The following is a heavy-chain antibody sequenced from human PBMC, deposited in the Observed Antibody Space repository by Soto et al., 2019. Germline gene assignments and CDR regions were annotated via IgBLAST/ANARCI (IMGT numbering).Heavy chain of an antibody. CDR1: GFTFSSYE. V-gene: IGHV3-48*03. J-gene: IGHJ5*02. CDR2: ISSSGSTI. D-gene: IGHD6-6*01. CDR3: ARGGSYSSSDNWFDP. Sequence: GGSLRLSCAASGFTFSSYEMNWVRQAPGKGLEWVSYISSSGSTIYYADSVKGRFTISRDNAKNSLYLQMNSLRAEDTAVYYCARGGSYSSSDNWFDPWGQGTLVTVS.